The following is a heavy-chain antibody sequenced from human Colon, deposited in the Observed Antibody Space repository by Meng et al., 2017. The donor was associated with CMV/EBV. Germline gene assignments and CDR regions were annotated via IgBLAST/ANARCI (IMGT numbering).Heavy chain of an antibody. CDR3: GRAGARGVPIDV. V-gene: IGHV4-4*07. CDR2: IYSNGRI. Sequence: QVQLQESGPGLVKPSETLSLPCTVSGGSISGHYWTWIRRPAGEGLQWLGRIYSNGRIDENYSLRSRVTISVDTSKNQLSLRLTSVTAADTAVYYCGRAGARGVPIDVWGRGTLVTASS. D-gene: IGHD3-10*01. CDR1: GGSISGHY. J-gene: IGHJ1*01.